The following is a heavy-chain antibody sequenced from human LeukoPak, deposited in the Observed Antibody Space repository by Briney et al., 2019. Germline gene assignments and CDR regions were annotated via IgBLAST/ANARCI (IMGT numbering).Heavy chain of an antibody. CDR3: ARGVWDLVPAAPGAFDI. V-gene: IGHV3-20*04. D-gene: IGHD2-2*01. CDR2: INWNGGST. CDR1: GFTFSSYG. J-gene: IGHJ3*02. Sequence: GGSLRHSCAASGFTFSSYGMHWVRQAPGKGLEWVSGINWNGGSTGYADSVKGRFTISRDNAKNSLYLQMNSLRAEDTAVYYCARGVWDLVPAAPGAFDIWGQGTMVTVSS.